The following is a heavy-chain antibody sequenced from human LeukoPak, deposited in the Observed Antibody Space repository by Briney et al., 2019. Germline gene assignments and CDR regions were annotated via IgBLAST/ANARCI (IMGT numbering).Heavy chain of an antibody. CDR3: ARDHHFDY. CDR1: GFTFSTYS. Sequence: GGSLRLSCAASGFTFSTYSMNWVRQAPGKGLEWVSFISSRSSYIYYADSVKGRFTISRDNTKNSLYLQMNSLRAEDTAVYYCARDHHFDYWGQGTLVTVSS. J-gene: IGHJ4*02. CDR2: ISSRSSYI. V-gene: IGHV3-21*01.